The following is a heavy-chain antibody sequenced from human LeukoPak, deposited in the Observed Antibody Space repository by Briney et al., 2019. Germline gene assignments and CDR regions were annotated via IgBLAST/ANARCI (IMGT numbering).Heavy chain of an antibody. D-gene: IGHD6-19*01. CDR2: INHSGST. Sequence: SETLSLTCAVYGGSFSGYYWSWIRQPPGKGLEWIGEINHSGSTNYNPSLKSRVTISVDTSKKQFSLELSSVTAADTAVYYCARVVSSGWYPFDYWGQGTLVTVSS. J-gene: IGHJ4*02. CDR1: GGSFSGYY. V-gene: IGHV4-34*01. CDR3: ARVVSSGWYPFDY.